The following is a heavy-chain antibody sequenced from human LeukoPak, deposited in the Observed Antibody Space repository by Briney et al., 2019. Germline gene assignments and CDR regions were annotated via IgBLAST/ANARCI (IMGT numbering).Heavy chain of an antibody. CDR2: ISSSSNYI. CDR1: GFTFSSYS. CDR3: ARDPSSGWYLKGWFDP. D-gene: IGHD6-19*01. Sequence: GGSLRLSCAASGFTFSSYSMNWVRQAPGKWLEWVSSISSSSNYIYYADSVKGRFTISRDNAKNSLYLQMNSLRAEDTAVYYCARDPSSGWYLKGWFDPWGQGTLVTVSS. V-gene: IGHV3-21*01. J-gene: IGHJ5*02.